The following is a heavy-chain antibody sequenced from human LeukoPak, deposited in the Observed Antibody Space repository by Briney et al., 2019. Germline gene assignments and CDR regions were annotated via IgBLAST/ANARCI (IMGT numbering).Heavy chain of an antibody. Sequence: GGSLRLSCAASDFTFSTYGMHWVRQPPGKGLGWVAFIRYDGSNKYYADSVKGRFTISRDNSKNTLYLQMNSLRTEDTAVYYCAKVLGGHCSSTSCSLQHWGKGTLVTVSS. V-gene: IGHV3-30*02. CDR3: AKVLGGHCSSTSCSLQH. J-gene: IGHJ1*01. CDR1: DFTFSTYG. CDR2: IRYDGSNK. D-gene: IGHD2-2*01.